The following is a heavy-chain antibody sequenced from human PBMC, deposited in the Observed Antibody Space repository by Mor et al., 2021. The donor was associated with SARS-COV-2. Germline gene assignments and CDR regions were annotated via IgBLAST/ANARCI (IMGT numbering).Heavy chain of an antibody. D-gene: IGHD3-10*01. J-gene: IGHJ5*02. Sequence: ALKSRVTISVDTSKNQFSLKLSSVTAADTAVYYCARLDPHYDGSGSYYNEDPTYWFDPWGQGTLVTVSS. V-gene: IGHV4-39*07. CDR3: ARLDPHYDGSGSYYNEDPTYWFDP.